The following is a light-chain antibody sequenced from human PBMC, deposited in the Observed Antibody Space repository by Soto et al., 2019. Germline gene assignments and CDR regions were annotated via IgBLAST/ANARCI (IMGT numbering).Light chain of an antibody. CDR2: DAS. V-gene: IGKV3-15*01. Sequence: EIVMTQSPATLSVSPGERVTLSCRTSQSVSSSLAWYQQTPGQAPRLLIYDASTRATGIPARFSGSGSGTEFTLTISSLQSEDFVVYYCLQYTHWPRTFGQGTKVEI. CDR1: QSVSSS. CDR3: LQYTHWPRT. J-gene: IGKJ1*01.